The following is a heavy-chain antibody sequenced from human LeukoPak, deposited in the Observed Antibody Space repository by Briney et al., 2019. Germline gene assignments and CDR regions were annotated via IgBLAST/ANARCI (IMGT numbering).Heavy chain of an antibody. J-gene: IGHJ3*02. Sequence: PGGSLRLSCAASGFTFDDYAMHWVRQAPGKGLEWVSGISWNSGSIGYADSVKGRFTIARGNAKNSLYLQMNSLRAEDTALYYCAKGLVVVPAAISVAAFDIWGRGTMVTVSS. CDR3: AKGLVVVPAAISVAAFDI. CDR1: GFTFDDYA. V-gene: IGHV3-9*01. CDR2: ISWNSGSI. D-gene: IGHD2-2*01.